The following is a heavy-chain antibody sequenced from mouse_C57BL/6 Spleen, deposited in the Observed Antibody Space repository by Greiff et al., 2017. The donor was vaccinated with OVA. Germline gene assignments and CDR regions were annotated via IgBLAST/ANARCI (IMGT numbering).Heavy chain of an antibody. D-gene: IGHD1-1*01. J-gene: IGHJ3*01. CDR2: IRSKSNNYAT. Sequence: EVKLVESGGGLVQPKGSLKLSCAASGFSFNTYAMNWVRQAPGKGLERVARIRSKSNNYATYYADSVKDRFTISRDDSESMLYLQMNNLKTEDTAMYYCVRARYYYGSSFAYWGQGTLVTVSA. V-gene: IGHV10-1*01. CDR1: GFSFNTYA. CDR3: VRARYYYGSSFAY.